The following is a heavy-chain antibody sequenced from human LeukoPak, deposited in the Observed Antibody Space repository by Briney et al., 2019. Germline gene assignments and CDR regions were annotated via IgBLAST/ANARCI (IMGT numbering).Heavy chain of an antibody. Sequence: SVKVSCKASGGTFSSYAISWVRQAPGQGLEWMGGIIPIFGTANYAQKFQGRVTITADESTSTAYMELSSLRSEDTAVYYCARDKDGYNWALDYWGQGTLVTVSS. CDR1: GGTFSSYA. V-gene: IGHV1-69*13. CDR2: IIPIFGTA. D-gene: IGHD5-24*01. J-gene: IGHJ4*02. CDR3: ARDKDGYNWALDY.